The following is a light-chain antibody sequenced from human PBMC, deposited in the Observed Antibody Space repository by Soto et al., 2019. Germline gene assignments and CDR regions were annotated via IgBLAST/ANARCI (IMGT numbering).Light chain of an antibody. Sequence: QSALTQPASVSGSPGQSITISCTGTSSDVGGYNYVSWYQQHPGKAPKLMIYEVTKRPSGVSFRLSGSKSGNTASLTISGLQAEDEADYYCSSYAGSTAVVVFGGGTKLTVL. CDR1: SSDVGGYNY. J-gene: IGLJ2*01. V-gene: IGLV2-23*02. CDR3: SSYAGSTAVVV. CDR2: EVT.